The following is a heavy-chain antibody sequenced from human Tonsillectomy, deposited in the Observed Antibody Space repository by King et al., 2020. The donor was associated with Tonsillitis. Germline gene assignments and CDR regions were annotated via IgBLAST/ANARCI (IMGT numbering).Heavy chain of an antibody. D-gene: IGHD2-2*01. CDR2: IYYRGYT. CDR1: GAPISGFY. V-gene: IGHV4-59*01. J-gene: IGHJ4*02. Sequence: QLQESGPGLVKPSETLSLTCTVSGAPISGFYWSWIRQPPGKGLEWIGYIYYRGYTNYNPSLRSRVTISVDTSKNQFSLNLSSVTAADTAVYYCARAPHIVPFDYWGQGPLVTVSS. CDR3: ARAPHIVPFDY.